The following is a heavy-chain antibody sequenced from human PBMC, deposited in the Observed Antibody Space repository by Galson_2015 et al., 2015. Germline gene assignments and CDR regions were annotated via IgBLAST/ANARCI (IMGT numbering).Heavy chain of an antibody. V-gene: IGHV1-46*01. Sequence: SVKVSCKASGYTFTSYYMHWVRQAPGQGLEWMGIINPSGGSTSYAQKFQGRVTLTRDTSTSTVYMELSSLRSEDTAVYYCARAACGGDCYEDYWGQGTLVTVSS. CDR3: ARAACGGDCYEDY. D-gene: IGHD2-21*02. J-gene: IGHJ4*02. CDR1: GYTFTSYY. CDR2: INPSGGST.